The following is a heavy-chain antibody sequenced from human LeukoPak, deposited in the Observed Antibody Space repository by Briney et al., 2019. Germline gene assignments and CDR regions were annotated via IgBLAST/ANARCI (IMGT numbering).Heavy chain of an antibody. CDR3: ARGLSPYSSGSPFDY. V-gene: IGHV3-21*01. J-gene: IGHJ4*02. CDR2: ISSSSSYI. D-gene: IGHD6-19*01. CDR1: GFTFSSYS. Sequence: GGSLRLSCAASGFTFSSYSMNWVRQAPGKGLEWVSSISSSSSYIYYADSVKGRFTISRDNAKNSLYLQMNSLRAEDTAVYYCARGLSPYSSGSPFDYWGQGTLVTVSS.